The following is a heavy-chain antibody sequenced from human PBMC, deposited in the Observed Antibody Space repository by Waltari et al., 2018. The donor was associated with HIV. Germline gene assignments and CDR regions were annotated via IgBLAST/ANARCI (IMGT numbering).Heavy chain of an antibody. CDR2: IRSKAYGGTT. CDR1: GFHFGDCV. V-gene: IGHV3-49*03. CDR3: TRDGLYYDFWSGYPGY. D-gene: IGHD3-3*01. J-gene: IGHJ4*02. Sequence: EVQLVESGGGLVQPGRSLRLSCTASGFHFGDCVMSWFRQAPGKGLEWVGFIRSKAYGGTTEYAASVKGRFTISRDDSKSIAYLQMNSLKTEDTAVYYCTRDGLYYDFWSGYPGYWGQGTLVTVSS.